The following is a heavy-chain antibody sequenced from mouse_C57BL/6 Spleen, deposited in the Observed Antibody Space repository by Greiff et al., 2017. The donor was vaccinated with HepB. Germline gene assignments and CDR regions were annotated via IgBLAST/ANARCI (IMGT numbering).Heavy chain of an antibody. D-gene: IGHD2-5*01. J-gene: IGHJ3*01. V-gene: IGHV1-54*01. Sequence: VQLVESGAELVRPGTSVKVSCKASGYAFTNYLIEWVKQRPGQGLEWIGVINPGSGGTNYNEKFKGKATLTADKSSSTAYMQLSSLTSEDSAVYFCARDTRSNYVRELAYWGQGTLVTVSA. CDR1: GYAFTNYL. CDR3: ARDTRSNYVRELAY. CDR2: INPGSGGT.